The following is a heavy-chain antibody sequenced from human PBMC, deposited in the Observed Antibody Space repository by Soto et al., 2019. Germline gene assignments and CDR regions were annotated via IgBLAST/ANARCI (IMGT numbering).Heavy chain of an antibody. CDR3: AKGGLHTGSWYESY. D-gene: IGHD6-13*01. Sequence: GGSLRLSCAASGCTFSSYAMSWGRQAPVKGLEWVTSMSGSGVSTHNADSVKGRFTISSDNAKNTLYLQLNRLKGDDTAVYYCAKGGLHTGSWYESYWGQGTLVTVSS. J-gene: IGHJ4*02. V-gene: IGHV3-23*01. CDR2: MSGSGVST. CDR1: GCTFSSYA.